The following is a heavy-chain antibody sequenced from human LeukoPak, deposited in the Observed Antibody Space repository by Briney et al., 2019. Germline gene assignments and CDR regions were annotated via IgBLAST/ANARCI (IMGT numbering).Heavy chain of an antibody. D-gene: IGHD3-3*01. CDR1: GGSISSYY. CDR2: IYTSGST. CDR3: ARMGLLRFYNYMDV. J-gene: IGHJ6*03. Sequence: SETLSLTCTVSGGSISSYYWSWIRQPPGKGLEWIGYIYTSGSTNYNPSLKSRVTISVDTSKNQFSLKLSSVTAADTAVYYCARMGLLRFYNYMDVWGKGTTVTVSS. V-gene: IGHV4-4*09.